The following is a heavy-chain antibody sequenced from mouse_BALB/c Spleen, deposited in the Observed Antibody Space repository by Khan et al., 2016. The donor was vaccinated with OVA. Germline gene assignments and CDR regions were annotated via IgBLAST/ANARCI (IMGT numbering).Heavy chain of an antibody. J-gene: IGHJ3*01. CDR1: GYTFSSYY. V-gene: IGHV1S81*02. CDR3: TRSGYGSFAF. Sequence: VQLQESGAELVKTGASVKLSCKASGYTFSSYYLYWVKQRPGQGLEWIGEINPNNGGSNFNAKFKNRATLTVDKSSYTAYMQLSSLTSEDSAVYYCTRSGYGSFAFWGQGTLVTVSA. CDR2: INPNNGGS. D-gene: IGHD2-2*01.